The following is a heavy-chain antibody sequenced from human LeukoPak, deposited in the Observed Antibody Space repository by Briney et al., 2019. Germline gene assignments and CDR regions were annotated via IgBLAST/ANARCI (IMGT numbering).Heavy chain of an antibody. CDR1: GGSISSSSYY. V-gene: IGHV4-39*07. CDR2: IYYSGST. CDR3: ARTFPPDAFDI. Sequence: SETLSLTCTVSGGSISSSSYYWGWIRQPPGKGLEWIGSIYYSGSTYYNPSLKSRVTISVDTSKNQFSLKLSSVTAADTAVYYCARTFPPDAFDIWGQGTMVTVSS. J-gene: IGHJ3*02. D-gene: IGHD2-21*01.